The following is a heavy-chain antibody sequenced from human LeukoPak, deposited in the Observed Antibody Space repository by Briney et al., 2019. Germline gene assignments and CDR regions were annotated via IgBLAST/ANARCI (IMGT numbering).Heavy chain of an antibody. CDR2: ISYDGSNK. J-gene: IGHJ4*02. CDR3: AKDLTYYDFWSGYLTYYFDY. CDR1: GFTFSSYG. V-gene: IGHV3-30*18. D-gene: IGHD3-3*01. Sequence: PGGSLRLSCAASGFTFSSYGMHWVRQAPGKGPEWVAVISYDGSNKYYADSVKGRFTISRDNSKNTLYLQMNSLRAEDTAVCYCAKDLTYYDFWSGYLTYYFDYWGQGTLVTVSS.